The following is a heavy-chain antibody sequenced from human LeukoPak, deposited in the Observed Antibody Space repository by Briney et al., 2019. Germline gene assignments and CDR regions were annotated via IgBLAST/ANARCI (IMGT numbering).Heavy chain of an antibody. CDR3: ARHYYDSSGYYSCDY. CDR1: GFTFSSYS. J-gene: IGHJ4*02. D-gene: IGHD3-22*01. Sequence: NPGGSLTLSCAASGFTFSSYSMNWVRQAPGKGLEWVSSIISSGSYMYYADSVKGQFTISRDNAKNSLYLQMNSLRAEDTAVYYCARHYYDSSGYYSCDYWGQGTLVIVSS. CDR2: IISSGSYM. V-gene: IGHV3-21*06.